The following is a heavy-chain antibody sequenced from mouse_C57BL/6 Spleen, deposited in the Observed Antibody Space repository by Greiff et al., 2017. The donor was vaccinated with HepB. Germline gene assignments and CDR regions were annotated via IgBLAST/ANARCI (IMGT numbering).Heavy chain of an antibody. CDR2: INPYNGGT. J-gene: IGHJ2*01. CDR1: GYTFTDYY. Sequence: VQLQQSGPVLVKPGASVKMSCKASGYTFTDYYMNWVKQSHGKSLEWIGVINPYNGGTSYNQKFKGKATLTVDKSSSTAYMELNSLSTEDSAVYYCANNYGSSYNYWGRGTTLTVAS. V-gene: IGHV1-19*01. D-gene: IGHD1-1*01. CDR3: ANNYGSSYNY.